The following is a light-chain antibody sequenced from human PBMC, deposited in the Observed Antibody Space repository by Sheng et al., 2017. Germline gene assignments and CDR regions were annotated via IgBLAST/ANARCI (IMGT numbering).Light chain of an antibody. CDR1: QSVGTN. J-gene: IGKJ4*01. CDR3: QQYSKWPT. V-gene: IGKV3-15*01. Sequence: EIVMTQSPATLSVSPGERATLSCRASQSVGTNLAWYQQKPGQAPRLLIYGASTRATGFPARFSASGSGTEFTLTISGLQSEDFAVYYCQQYSKWPTFGGGTKGGDQT. CDR2: GAS.